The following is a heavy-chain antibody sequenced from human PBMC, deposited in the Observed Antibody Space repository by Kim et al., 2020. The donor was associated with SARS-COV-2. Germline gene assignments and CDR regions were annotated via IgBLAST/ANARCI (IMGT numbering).Heavy chain of an antibody. J-gene: IGHJ4*02. D-gene: IGHD6-19*01. CDR2: ISWNSGSI. Sequence: GGSPRLSCAASGFTFDDYAMHWVRQAPGKGLEWVSGISWNSGSIGYADSVKGRFTISRDNAKNSLYLQMNSLRAEDTALYYCAKDYSSGWSPLYYFDYWGQGTLVTVSS. CDR3: AKDYSSGWSPLYYFDY. V-gene: IGHV3-9*01. CDR1: GFTFDDYA.